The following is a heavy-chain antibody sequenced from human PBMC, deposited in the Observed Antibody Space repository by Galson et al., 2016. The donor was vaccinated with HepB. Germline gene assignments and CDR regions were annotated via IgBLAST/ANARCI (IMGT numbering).Heavy chain of an antibody. Sequence: SVKVSCKASGDTFSSYSISWVRQAPGQGPEWMGKIIPTFGTANYAQRFQGKLTFTADEPTSTVYMDLNSLTYDDTAVYYCARDEGSGANFEYWGQGTLVTVSS. J-gene: IGHJ4*02. V-gene: IGHV1-69*13. D-gene: IGHD1-26*01. CDR1: GDTFSSYS. CDR2: IIPTFGTA. CDR3: ARDEGSGANFEY.